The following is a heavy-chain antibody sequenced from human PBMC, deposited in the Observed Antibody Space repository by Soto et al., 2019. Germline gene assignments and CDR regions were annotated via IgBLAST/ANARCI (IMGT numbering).Heavy chain of an antibody. D-gene: IGHD6-13*01. V-gene: IGHV4-31*03. CDR3: ARSLRRVAAVYYGMDV. CDR2: IYYSGST. J-gene: IGHJ6*02. Sequence: SETLSLTCTVSGGSISSGGYYWSWIRQHPGKGLEWIGYIYYSGSTYYNPSLKSRVTISVDTSKNQFSLKLSSVTAADTAVYYCARSLRRVAAVYYGMDVWGQGTTVTVSS. CDR1: GGSISSGGYY.